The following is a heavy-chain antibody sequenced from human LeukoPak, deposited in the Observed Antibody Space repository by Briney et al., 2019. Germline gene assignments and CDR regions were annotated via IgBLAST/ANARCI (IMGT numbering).Heavy chain of an antibody. Sequence: GGSLRLSCAASGFTFSTASLHWVRQAPGRGLEWVSAFDTGFGTYYPDSLKGRFTISRDNAKNSLYLQMNSLRAEDTAVYYCARDQSYYDFWSGYHSARNWFDPWGQGTLVTVSS. CDR1: GFTFSTAS. D-gene: IGHD3-3*01. J-gene: IGHJ5*02. CDR2: FDTGFGT. CDR3: ARDQSYYDFWSGYHSARNWFDP. V-gene: IGHV3-23*01.